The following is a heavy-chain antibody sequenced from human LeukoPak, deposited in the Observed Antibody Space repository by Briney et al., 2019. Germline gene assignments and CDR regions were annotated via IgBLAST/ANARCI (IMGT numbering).Heavy chain of an antibody. D-gene: IGHD2-21*01. CDR2: IWYDGTKK. V-gene: IGHV3-33*06. Sequence: PGRSLRLSCAASGFIFSNYGMYWVRQAPGKGLEYVAVIWYDGTKKHHADSVQGRFTISRDNSKNTLYLQMNSLRPEDTAVYYCAKGREEGYSDVRGRGTLVTVSS. J-gene: IGHJ2*01. CDR1: GFIFSNYG. CDR3: AKGREEGYSDV.